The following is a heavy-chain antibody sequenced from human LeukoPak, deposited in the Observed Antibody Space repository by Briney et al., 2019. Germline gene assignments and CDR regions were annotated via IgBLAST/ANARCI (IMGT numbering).Heavy chain of an antibody. V-gene: IGHV3-21*01. CDR1: GFTFSSYS. CDR2: ISSSSSYI. Sequence: GGSLRLSCAASGFTFSSYSMNWVRQAPGKGLEWVSSISSSSSYIYYADSVKGRFTISRDNAKNSLYLQMNSLRAEDTAVYYCARVRDPDDAFDIWGQGTMVTVSS. CDR3: ARVRDPDDAFDI. J-gene: IGHJ3*02.